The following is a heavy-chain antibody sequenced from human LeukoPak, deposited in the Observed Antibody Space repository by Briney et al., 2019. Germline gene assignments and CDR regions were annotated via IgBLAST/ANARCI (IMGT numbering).Heavy chain of an antibody. CDR1: GLTFSSHA. V-gene: IGHV3-7*01. D-gene: IGHD6-19*01. CDR2: INQEGGEK. CDR3: ARGTGWYPDY. J-gene: IGHJ4*02. Sequence: PGRSLRLSCADSGLTFSSHAMHWVRQAPGKGLEWVANINQEGGEKYYVGSVKGRFTISRDNTKNSLHLQMNSLRPEDTAIYYCARGTGWYPDYWGQGTLVTVSS.